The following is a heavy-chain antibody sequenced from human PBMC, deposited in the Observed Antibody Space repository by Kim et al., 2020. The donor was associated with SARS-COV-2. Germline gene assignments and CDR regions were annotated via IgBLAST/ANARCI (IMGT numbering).Heavy chain of an antibody. CDR1: GFTFSSYG. V-gene: IGHV3-30*18. CDR3: AKDQLGGPPASGSYFDY. J-gene: IGHJ4*02. CDR2: ISYDGSNK. Sequence: GGSLRLSCAASGFTFSSYGMHWVRQAPGKWLEWVAVISYDGSNKYYADSVKGRFTISRDNSKNTLYLQMNSLRAEDTAVYYCAKDQLGGPPASGSYFDYWGQGTLVTVSS. D-gene: IGHD3-10*01.